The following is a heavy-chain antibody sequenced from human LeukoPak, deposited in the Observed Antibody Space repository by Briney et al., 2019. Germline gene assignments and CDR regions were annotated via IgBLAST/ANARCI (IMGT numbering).Heavy chain of an antibody. CDR1: GYTFTSYA. CDR3: ARVVRAGLDY. Sequence: GASGKVSRTASGYTFTSYAMHWVRQAPGQRLEWMGWIDTGNGDAKYSQKCQCRVTITRDTSARTAYTALSSLRSEDTAVYYCARVVRAGLDYWGQGTLVTVSS. V-gene: IGHV1-3*04. CDR2: IDTGNGDA. J-gene: IGHJ4*02.